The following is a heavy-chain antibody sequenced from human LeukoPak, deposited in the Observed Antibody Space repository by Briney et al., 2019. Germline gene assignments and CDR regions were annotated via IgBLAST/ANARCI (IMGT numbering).Heavy chain of an antibody. CDR1: GGSVNSYY. Sequence: SETLSLTCSVSGGSVNSYYWSWIRQPPGNRLEWFGYIYTHGRTNYNPSLKSRVTISVDTSKNQFSLKLSSVTAADTAVYYCAKILGSGVWYGFDIWGQGTMVTVSS. CDR2: IYTHGRT. D-gene: IGHD7-27*01. CDR3: AKILGSGVWYGFDI. V-gene: IGHV4-4*09. J-gene: IGHJ3*02.